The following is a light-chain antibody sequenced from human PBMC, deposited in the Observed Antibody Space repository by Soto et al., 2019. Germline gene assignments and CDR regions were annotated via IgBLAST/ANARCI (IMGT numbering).Light chain of an antibody. Sequence: QSVPTQPPSASGTPGQRVTISCSGSSSNIGSYTVNWYQQLPGTAPKLLIYSNNQRPSGVPDRFSGSKSGTSVSLAISGLQSEDEADYYCAAWDDSLNGVVFGGGTKLTVL. V-gene: IGLV1-44*01. CDR3: AAWDDSLNGVV. J-gene: IGLJ2*01. CDR2: SNN. CDR1: SSNIGSYT.